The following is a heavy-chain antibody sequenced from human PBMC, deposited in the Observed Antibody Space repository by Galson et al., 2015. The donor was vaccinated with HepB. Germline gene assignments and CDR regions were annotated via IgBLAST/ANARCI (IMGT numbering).Heavy chain of an antibody. Sequence: TLSLTCTVSGDSITSSSYYWDWIRQPPGKGLEWIGSIYYSGGTYYNPSLTGRVTISVDTSKNQFSLRLTSVTAADTAVYYCASSPSTTGYKFNYWGQGSLVTVSS. CDR1: GDSITSSSYY. J-gene: IGHJ4*02. V-gene: IGHV4-39*01. CDR2: IYYSGGT. D-gene: IGHD1-1*01. CDR3: ASSPSTTGYKFNY.